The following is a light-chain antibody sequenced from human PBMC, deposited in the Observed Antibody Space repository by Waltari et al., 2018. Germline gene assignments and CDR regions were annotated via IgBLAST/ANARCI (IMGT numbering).Light chain of an antibody. J-gene: IGKJ2*01. CDR2: DAT. Sequence: DIQMTQSPSSLSPSVGDRVTITCQASQGISKFVNWYQHKAGKAPKLLIHDATRLEVGVPSRFTGSGSGTDFTFTVSSLQPEDIATYYCQQFDSVPYTFGQGTKLEI. V-gene: IGKV1-33*01. CDR1: QGISKF. CDR3: QQFDSVPYT.